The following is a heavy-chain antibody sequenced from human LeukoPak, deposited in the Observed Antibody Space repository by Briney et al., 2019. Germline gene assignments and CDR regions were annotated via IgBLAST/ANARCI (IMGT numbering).Heavy chain of an antibody. Sequence: PGGSLRLSCAASGFTFSSYGMHWVRQAPGKGLEWVAFIRYDGSNKYYADSVKGRFTISRDNSKNTLYLQMNSLRAEDTAVYYCAKSYDFWSDYYTDDAFDIWGQGTMVTVSS. D-gene: IGHD3-3*01. CDR2: IRYDGSNK. V-gene: IGHV3-30*02. CDR1: GFTFSSYG. CDR3: AKSYDFWSDYYTDDAFDI. J-gene: IGHJ3*02.